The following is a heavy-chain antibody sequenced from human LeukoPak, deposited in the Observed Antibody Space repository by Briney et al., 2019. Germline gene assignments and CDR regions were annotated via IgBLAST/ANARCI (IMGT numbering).Heavy chain of an antibody. CDR3: ARLASSGWSHCDY. D-gene: IGHD6-19*01. J-gene: IGHJ4*02. Sequence: SETLSLTCAVYGGSFSGYYWSWIRQPPGKGPEWIGYIYYSGSTNYNPSLKSRVTISVDTSKNQFSLKMNSVTAADTAVYYCARLASSGWSHCDYWGQGTLVTVSS. CDR2: IYYSGST. CDR1: GGSFSGYY. V-gene: IGHV4-59*08.